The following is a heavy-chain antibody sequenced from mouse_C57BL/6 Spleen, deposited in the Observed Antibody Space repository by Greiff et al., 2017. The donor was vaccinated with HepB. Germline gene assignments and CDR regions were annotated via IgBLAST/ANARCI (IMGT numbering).Heavy chain of an antibody. CDR2: IDPSDSYT. Sequence: VQLQQPGAELVKPGASVKLSCKASGYTFTSYWMQWVKQRPGQGLEWIGEIDPSDSYTNYNQKFKGKATLTVDTSSSTAYMQLSSLTSEDSAVYYYARKRLYAMDYWGQGTSVTVSS. CDR1: GYTFTSYW. V-gene: IGHV1-50*01. J-gene: IGHJ4*01. D-gene: IGHD2-12*01. CDR3: ARKRLYAMDY.